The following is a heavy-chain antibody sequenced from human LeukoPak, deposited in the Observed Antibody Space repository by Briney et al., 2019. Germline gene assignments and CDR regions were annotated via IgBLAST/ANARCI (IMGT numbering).Heavy chain of an antibody. V-gene: IGHV4-34*01. CDR3: ARSPYDFWSGYYLYFDY. D-gene: IGHD3-3*01. CDR1: GGSLSGYY. Sequence: SETLSLTCAVYGGSLSGYYWSWIRQPPGKGLEWIGEINHSGSTNYNPSLKSRVTISVDTSKNQFSLKLSSVTAADTAVYYCARSPYDFWSGYYLYFDYWGQGTLVTVSA. J-gene: IGHJ4*02. CDR2: INHSGST.